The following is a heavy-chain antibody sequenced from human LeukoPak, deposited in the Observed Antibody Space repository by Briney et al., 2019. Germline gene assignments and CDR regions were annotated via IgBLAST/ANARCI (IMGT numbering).Heavy chain of an antibody. CDR3: ARAWGSRYYYYMDV. V-gene: IGHV4-59*01. Sequence: SETLSLTCTVSGGSISSYYWSWIRQPPGKGLEWIGYIYSSRSTDYNPSLKSRVTISIDTSKNQFSLRLNSMTAADTAVYYCARAWGSRYYYYMDVWGKGTKVTVSS. CDR2: IYSSRST. CDR1: GGSISSYY. J-gene: IGHJ6*03. D-gene: IGHD7-27*01.